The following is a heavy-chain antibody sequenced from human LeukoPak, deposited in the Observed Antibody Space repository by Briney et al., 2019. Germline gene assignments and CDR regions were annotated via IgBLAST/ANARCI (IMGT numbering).Heavy chain of an antibody. Sequence: GASVKVSCKASGYTFTGYYMHWVRQAPGQGLEWMGWINPNSGGTNYAQKFQGRVTMTRDTSISTAYMELSRLRSDDTAVYYCARDDLWFGELPNYCIDYWGQGTLVIVSS. D-gene: IGHD3-10*01. CDR1: GYTFTGYY. J-gene: IGHJ4*02. CDR2: INPNSGGT. V-gene: IGHV1-2*02. CDR3: ARDDLWFGELPNYCIDY.